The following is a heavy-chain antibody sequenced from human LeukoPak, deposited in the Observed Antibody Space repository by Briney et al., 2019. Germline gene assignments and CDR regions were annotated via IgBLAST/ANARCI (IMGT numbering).Heavy chain of an antibody. D-gene: IGHD3-3*01. J-gene: IGHJ6*03. V-gene: IGHV4-59*13. CDR3: ARGGSYYDFWSGYYDYYYYMDV. Sequence: SETLSLTCSVSGGSISSYYWSWIRHPPGRGLNGIGYILAVGGTSDNPSLQSRVTISRDTSKNQFSLRLTSVTAADTAVYYCARGGSYYDFWSGYYDYYYYMDVWGKGTTVTVSS. CDR2: ILAVGGT. CDR1: GGSISSYY.